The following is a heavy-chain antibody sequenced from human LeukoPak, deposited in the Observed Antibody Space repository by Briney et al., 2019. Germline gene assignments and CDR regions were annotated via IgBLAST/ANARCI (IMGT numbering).Heavy chain of an antibody. CDR1: GYTFTGYF. V-gene: IGHV1-2*06. J-gene: IGHJ4*02. Sequence: GASVKVSCKASGYTFTGYFMHWVRRAPGQGLEWMGRINPNSGVTNYAQKFQGRVTMTRDTSINTAYMELSRLRSDDTAVYYCARDTTGSLGHYWGQGTLVTVSS. CDR2: INPNSGVT. CDR3: ARDTTGSLGHY. D-gene: IGHD1-26*01.